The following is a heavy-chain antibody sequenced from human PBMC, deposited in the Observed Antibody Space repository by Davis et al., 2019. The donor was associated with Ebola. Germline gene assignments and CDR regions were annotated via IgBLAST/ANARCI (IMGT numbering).Heavy chain of an antibody. Sequence: GESLKISCAASGFTFSSYWMHWVRQAPGKGLVWVSRINSDGSSTSYADSVKGRFTISRDNAKNTLYLQMNSLRAEDTAVYYCARGSSSWSAFDYWGQGTLVTVSS. CDR1: GFTFSSYW. J-gene: IGHJ4*02. V-gene: IGHV3-74*01. CDR2: INSDGSST. D-gene: IGHD6-13*01. CDR3: ARGSSSWSAFDY.